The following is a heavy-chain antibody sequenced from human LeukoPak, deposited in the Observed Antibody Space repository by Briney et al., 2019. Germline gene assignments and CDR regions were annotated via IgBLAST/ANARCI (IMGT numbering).Heavy chain of an antibody. D-gene: IGHD2-21*02. CDR3: AKAYCGGDCYPGDY. Sequence: GGSLRLSCVVSGFTFDDYAMHWVRQAPGKGLEWVSLIGGDGTDTYYANSVKGRFTVSRDNSKKSLCLQMSSLRTEDTALYYCAKAYCGGDCYPGDYWGQGTLVTVSS. CDR1: GFTFDDYA. J-gene: IGHJ4*02. CDR2: IGGDGTDT. V-gene: IGHV3-43*02.